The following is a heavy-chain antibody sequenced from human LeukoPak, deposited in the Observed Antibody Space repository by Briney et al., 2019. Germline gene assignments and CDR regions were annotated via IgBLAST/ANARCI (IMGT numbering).Heavy chain of an antibody. J-gene: IGHJ4*02. Sequence: PGRSLRLSCAASGFTFSSNAMHWVRQAPGKGLEWVAATSYDERNKYYGDSVRGRFTISRDNSKNTLYLQTNSLRVEDTALYYCARGWDNNDSSGYSAWGQGTLVTVSA. CDR2: TSYDERNK. CDR1: GFTFSSNA. V-gene: IGHV3-30*04. CDR3: ARGWDNNDSSGYSA. D-gene: IGHD3-22*01.